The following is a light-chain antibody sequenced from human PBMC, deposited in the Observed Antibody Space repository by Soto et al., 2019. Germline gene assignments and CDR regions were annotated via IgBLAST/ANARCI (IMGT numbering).Light chain of an antibody. Sequence: QTVVTQEPSFSVSPGGTVTLTCGLSSGSVSTSYYPSGYQQTPGQAPRTLIYNTNTRSSGVPGRFSGSILGNKAALTIAGAHADDESDYYCVLYMGSGISVFGGGTKVTVL. CDR1: SGSVSTSYY. J-gene: IGLJ3*02. CDR3: VLYMGSGISV. V-gene: IGLV8-61*01. CDR2: NTN.